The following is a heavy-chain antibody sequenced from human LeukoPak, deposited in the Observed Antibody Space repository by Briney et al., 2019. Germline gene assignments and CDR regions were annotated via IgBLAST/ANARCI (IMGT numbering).Heavy chain of an antibody. CDR2: IYYSGST. CDR1: GGSISSGGYY. J-gene: IGHJ4*02. Sequence: SQTLSLTCTVSGGSISSGGYYWSWIRQHPGKGLEYIGYIYYSGSTYYNPSLKGRVTISADTSKNQFSLRLNSVTAADTAVYYCARGDPNVDYWGQGTLVTVSS. V-gene: IGHV4-31*03. CDR3: ARGDPNVDY.